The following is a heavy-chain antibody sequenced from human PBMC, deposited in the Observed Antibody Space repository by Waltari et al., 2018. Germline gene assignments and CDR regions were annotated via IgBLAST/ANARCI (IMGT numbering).Heavy chain of an antibody. CDR1: GGSISGFY. CDR3: ARGGGGDWEWFDP. D-gene: IGHD2-21*02. V-gene: IGHV4-59*01. J-gene: IGHJ5*02. CDR2: IYYTGST. Sequence: QVQLQESGPSLLKPSATLSLICPVSGGSISGFYWSWVRQPPGKGLDWIGYIYYTGSTNFNPSLKSRVTMSVDTSKNQFSLKLSSVTAADTAFYYCARGGGGDWEWFDPWGQGTLVTVSS.